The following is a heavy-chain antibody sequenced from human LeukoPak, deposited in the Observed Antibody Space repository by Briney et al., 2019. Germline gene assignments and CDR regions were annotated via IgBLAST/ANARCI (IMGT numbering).Heavy chain of an antibody. D-gene: IGHD6-13*01. CDR2: ISYDGSNK. V-gene: IGHV3-30-3*01. J-gene: IGHJ4*02. CDR3: ARAPRQPYYFDY. CDR1: GFTFSSYA. Sequence: PGGSLRLSCAASGFTFSSYAMHWVRQAPGKGLEWVAVISYDGSNKYYADSVKGRFTISRDNSKNTLYLQMNSLRAEDTAVYYCARAPRQPYYFDYWGQGTLVTVSS.